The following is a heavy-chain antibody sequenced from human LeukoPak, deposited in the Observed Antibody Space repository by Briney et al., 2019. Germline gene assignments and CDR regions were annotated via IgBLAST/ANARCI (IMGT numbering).Heavy chain of an antibody. Sequence: GGSLRLSCAASGFTFSSYGMHWVRQAPGKWLEWVAVIWYDGSNKYYADSVKGRFTISRDNSKNTLYLQMNSLRAEDTAVYYCAKDRGAAGRPDYWGQGTLVTVSS. D-gene: IGHD6-13*01. CDR3: AKDRGAAGRPDY. CDR1: GFTFSSYG. J-gene: IGHJ4*02. CDR2: IWYDGSNK. V-gene: IGHV3-33*06.